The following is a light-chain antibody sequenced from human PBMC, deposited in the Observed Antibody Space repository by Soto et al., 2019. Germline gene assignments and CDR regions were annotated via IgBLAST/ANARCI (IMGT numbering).Light chain of an antibody. CDR3: SSYAGSNNLV. CDR1: SSDVGSYNY. J-gene: IGLJ2*01. V-gene: IGLV2-8*01. CDR2: EVS. Sequence: QSVLTQPASVSGSPGQSITISCTGTSSDVGSYNYVSWYQHHPGKVPKLIIYEVSKRPSGVPDRFSGSKSGNTASLTVSGLQAEDEADYYCSSYAGSNNLVFGGGTKVTVL.